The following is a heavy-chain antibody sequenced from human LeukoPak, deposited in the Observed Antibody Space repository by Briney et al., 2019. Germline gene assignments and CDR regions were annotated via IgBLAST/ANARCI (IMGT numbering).Heavy chain of an antibody. V-gene: IGHV1-46*01. CDR3: ATDHSMANTAWWFDP. CDR1: GYTITNNY. CDR2: INPSGTGT. Sequence: ASVKASCKASGYTITNNYMHWVRQAPGQGLEWMGVINPSGTGTSYAQKFQGRITMSRDTSTGTVYMELSSLRSEDTAFYYCATDHSMANTAWWFDPWGQGTLVTVSS. D-gene: IGHD5-24*01. J-gene: IGHJ5*02.